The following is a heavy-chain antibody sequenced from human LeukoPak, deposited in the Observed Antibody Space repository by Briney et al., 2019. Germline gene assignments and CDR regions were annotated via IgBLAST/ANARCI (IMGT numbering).Heavy chain of an antibody. Sequence: PGGSLRLSCAASGFTVSSNYMSWVRQAPGKGLEWVSVIYSGGSTYYADSVKGRFTISRDNSKNTLYLQMNSLRAEDTAVYYCARSSYYDSSGYYKGAFDIWGQGTMVTVSS. V-gene: IGHV3-66*01. J-gene: IGHJ3*02. D-gene: IGHD3-22*01. CDR3: ARSSYYDSSGYYKGAFDI. CDR1: GFTVSSNY. CDR2: IYSGGST.